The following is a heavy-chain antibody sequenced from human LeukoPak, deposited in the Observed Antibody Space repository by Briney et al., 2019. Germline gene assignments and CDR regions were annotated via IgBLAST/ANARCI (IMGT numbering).Heavy chain of an antibody. D-gene: IGHD3-22*01. CDR1: GGSISSSNYY. CDR2: IYYSGST. V-gene: IGHV4-39*01. J-gene: IGHJ4*02. Sequence: SETLSLTCTVSGGSISSSNYYWGWIRQPPGKGLEWIGSIYYSGSTYYNPSLRSRVTISLDTSKNQFSLKLSSVTAADTAVYYCARTFYYDSSGYNPLYYWGQGTLVTVSS. CDR3: ARTFYYDSSGYNPLYY.